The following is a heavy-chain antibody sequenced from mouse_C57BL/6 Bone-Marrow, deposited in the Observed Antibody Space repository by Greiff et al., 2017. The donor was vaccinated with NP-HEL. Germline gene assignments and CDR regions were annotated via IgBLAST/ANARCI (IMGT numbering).Heavy chain of an antibody. CDR3: AGDSSGYVGFDY. J-gene: IGHJ2*01. V-gene: IGHV12-3*01. CDR2: ITHSGET. CDR1: GFPITSGYY. Sequence: EAGPGLVKPSQSLFLTCSITGFPITSGYYWIWIRQSPGKPLEWMGYITHSGETFYNPSLQSPISITRETSKNQFCLQLNSGTTEDTAMYYCAGDSSGYVGFDYWGQGTTLTVSS. D-gene: IGHD3-2*02.